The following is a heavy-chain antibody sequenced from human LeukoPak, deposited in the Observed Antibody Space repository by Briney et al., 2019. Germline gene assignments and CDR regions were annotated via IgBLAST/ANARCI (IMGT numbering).Heavy chain of an antibody. V-gene: IGHV3-23*01. CDR2: SSGSGGGT. Sequence: GGSLRLSCAASGFTFSSSGMSWVRQAPGKGLEWVSSSGSGGGTYYADSVKGRFTISRDNSKNTLYLQMNSLRAEGTAVYYSAKRFVTGTKYFDYWGQGTLVTVSS. CDR3: AKRFVTGTKYFDY. CDR1: GFTFSSSG. D-gene: IGHD6-19*01. J-gene: IGHJ4*02.